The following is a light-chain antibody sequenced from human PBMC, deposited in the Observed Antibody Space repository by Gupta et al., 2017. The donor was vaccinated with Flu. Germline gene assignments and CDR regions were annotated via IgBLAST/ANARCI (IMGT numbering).Light chain of an antibody. CDR3: VLYMGSGAV. J-gene: IGLJ3*02. V-gene: IGLV8-61*01. Sequence: QTVVTQEPSFSVSPGGTVTLTCGLSSGSVSTSYYPSWYQPTPGQAPRTLIYSTTTRSSGVPDRFSGSILGNKAALTITGAQADDESDYYCVLYMGSGAVFGGGTKLTVL. CDR1: SGSVSTSYY. CDR2: STT.